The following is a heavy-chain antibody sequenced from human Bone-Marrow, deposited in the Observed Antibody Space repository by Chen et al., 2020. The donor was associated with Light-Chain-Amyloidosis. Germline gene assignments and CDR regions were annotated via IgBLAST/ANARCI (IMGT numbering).Heavy chain of an antibody. J-gene: IGHJ5*02. V-gene: IGHV1-69*05. CDR2: IIPMFGTA. CDR3: ASTPGWFDP. Sequence: QVQLVPSGAEVKKPGSSVKVSCKASGGTFSSYAISWVRQAPGQGLEWMGGIIPMFGTANYEQKFQGRVTITTDESTSTAYMELSSLRSEDTAVYYCASTPGWFDPWGQGTLVTVSS. CDR1: GGTFSSYA.